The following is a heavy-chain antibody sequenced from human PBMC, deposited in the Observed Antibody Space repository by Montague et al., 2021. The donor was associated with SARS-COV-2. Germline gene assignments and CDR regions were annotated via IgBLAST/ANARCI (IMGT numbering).Heavy chain of an antibody. CDR3: ARSYDILTGNQSHALDY. D-gene: IGHD3-9*01. CDR1: GFTFSSYE. CDR2: ISSSGSTI. J-gene: IGHJ4*02. V-gene: IGHV3-48*03. Sequence: SLRLSCAASGFTFSSYEMNWVRQAPGKGLEWVSYISSSGSTIYYADSVKGRFTISRDNSKSSLYLQMNSLRAEDTAVYYCARSYDILTGNQSHALDYWGQGTLVTVSS.